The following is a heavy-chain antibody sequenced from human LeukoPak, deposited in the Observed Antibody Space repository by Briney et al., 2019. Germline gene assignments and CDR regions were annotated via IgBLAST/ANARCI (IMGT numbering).Heavy chain of an antibody. CDR3: ARDPPRPLGPPFFDY. D-gene: IGHD3-16*01. J-gene: IGHJ4*02. CDR2: MNPNTGNA. V-gene: IGHV1-8*03. CDR1: GYTFTNFD. Sequence: GASMKVSCKASGYTFTNFDINWVRQATGQGREWMGWMNPNTGNAGDAQKFQDRATITWDASITTAYMDLSSLRSEDTAVYYCARDPPRPLGPPFFDYWGQGTLVTVSS.